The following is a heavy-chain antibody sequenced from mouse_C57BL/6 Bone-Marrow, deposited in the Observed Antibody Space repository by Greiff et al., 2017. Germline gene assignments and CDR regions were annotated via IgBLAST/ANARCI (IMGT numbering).Heavy chain of an antibody. V-gene: IGHV14-4*01. CDR2: IDPENGDT. D-gene: IGHD4-1*01. Sequence: VQLQQSGAELVRPGASVKLSCTASGFNIKDDYMHWVKQRPEQGLEWIGWIDPENGDTEYASKFQGKATITADTSSNTAYLQLSSLTSEDTAVFYCTTVWDWFAYWGQGTLVTVSA. CDR1: GFNIKDDY. J-gene: IGHJ3*01. CDR3: TTVWDWFAY.